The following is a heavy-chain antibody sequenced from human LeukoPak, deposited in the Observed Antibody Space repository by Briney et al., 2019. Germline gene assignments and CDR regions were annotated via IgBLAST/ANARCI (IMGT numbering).Heavy chain of an antibody. CDR1: GFTFSSYA. V-gene: IGHV3-23*01. D-gene: IGHD1-26*01. CDR3: AKGYSGSYSAFDY. CDR2: ISSSGDST. J-gene: IGHJ4*02. Sequence: GGYLRLSCAASGFTFSSYAMIWVRQAPGKGLEWVSTISSSGDSTYYADSVKGRFTISRDNSKNTLYLQMNSLRAEDTAVYFCAKGYSGSYSAFDYWGQGTLVTVSS.